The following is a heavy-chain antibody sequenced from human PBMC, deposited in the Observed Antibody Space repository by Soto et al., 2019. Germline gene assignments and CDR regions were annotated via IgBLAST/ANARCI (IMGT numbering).Heavy chain of an antibody. Sequence: QVQLVESGGGLVKPGGSLRLSCASSGFTFSDHYMSLIRRSPGKGLEFLSYISPRTTYKNYADSVKGRFTISRDNAKNSLYLQLNSLRAEDTAIYYCSRGGGGGLFDLWGQGTFVTVS. CDR3: SRGGGGGLFDL. J-gene: IGHJ4*02. V-gene: IGHV3-11*06. CDR2: ISPRTTYK. D-gene: IGHD2-21*01. CDR1: GFTFSDHY.